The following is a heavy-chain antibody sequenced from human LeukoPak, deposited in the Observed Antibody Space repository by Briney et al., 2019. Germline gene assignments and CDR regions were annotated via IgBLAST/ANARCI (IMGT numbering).Heavy chain of an antibody. V-gene: IGHV4-59*01. Sequence: SETLSLTXTVSGAPISSYYWSWIRQPPGKGLEWIGYIYYSGSTNYNPSLKSRVTISVDTSKNQFSLKLSSVTAADTAVYYCARMLYYDILTGYGYYMDVWGKGTTVTVSS. CDR3: ARMLYYDILTGYGYYMDV. CDR1: GAPISSYY. J-gene: IGHJ6*03. CDR2: IYYSGST. D-gene: IGHD3-9*01.